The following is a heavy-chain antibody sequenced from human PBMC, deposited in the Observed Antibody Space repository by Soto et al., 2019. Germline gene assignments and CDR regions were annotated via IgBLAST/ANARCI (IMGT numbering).Heavy chain of an antibody. D-gene: IGHD5-18*01. V-gene: IGHV1-2*02. CDR1: GYTFTAYF. Sequence: GASVKASCKASGYTFTAYFLHWFRQAPGQGPEWMGWIDPNSGATKSASKFQGRVTMTRDTSIDTAYMELRRLTSDDTAVYYCARGPSHGAFDYWGQGTLVTVSS. CDR3: ARGPSHGAFDY. CDR2: IDPNSGAT. J-gene: IGHJ4*02.